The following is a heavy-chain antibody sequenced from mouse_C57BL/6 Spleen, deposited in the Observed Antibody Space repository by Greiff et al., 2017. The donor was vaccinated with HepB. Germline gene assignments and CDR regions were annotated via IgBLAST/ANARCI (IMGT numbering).Heavy chain of an antibody. CDR3: ARSDYYGSSYWYFDV. J-gene: IGHJ1*03. CDR1: GYTFTSYD. D-gene: IGHD1-1*01. V-gene: IGHV1-53*01. CDR2: INPSNGGT. Sequence: VQLQQSGPELVKPGASVKLSCKASGYTFTSYDINWVKQRPGQGLEWIGNINPSNGGTNYNEKFKSKATLTVDKSSSTAYMQLSSLTSEDSAVYYCARSDYYGSSYWYFDVWGTGTTVTVSS.